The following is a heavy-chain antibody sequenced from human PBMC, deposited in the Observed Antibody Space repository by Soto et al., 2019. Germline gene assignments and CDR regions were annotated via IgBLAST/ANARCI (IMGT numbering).Heavy chain of an antibody. Sequence: SETLSLTCTVSGGSISSSSYYWGWIRQPPGKGLEWIGSIYYSGSTYYNPALKSRVTISVDTSKNQFSLKLSSVTAAVTAGYYWARLARVWYQENYYYYMDVWGKGTTVTVSS. D-gene: IGHD3-16*01. J-gene: IGHJ6*03. V-gene: IGHV4-39*01. CDR3: ARLARVWYQENYYYYMDV. CDR1: GGSISSSSYY. CDR2: IYYSGST.